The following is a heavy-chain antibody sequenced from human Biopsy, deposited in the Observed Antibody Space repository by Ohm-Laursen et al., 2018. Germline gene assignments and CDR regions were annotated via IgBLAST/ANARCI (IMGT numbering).Heavy chain of an antibody. V-gene: IGHV3-11*01. CDR3: ARDGAGSYHDH. J-gene: IGHJ4*02. D-gene: IGHD3-10*01. CDR2: ISGSGTTI. Sequence: SLRLSCAASGFTFSDYYMSWIRQAPGKGLEWPSYISGSGTTIFYADSVKGRFTVSRDNAKNSLYLQMNSLTVEDTAVYYCARDGAGSYHDHWGQGTLVTVSS. CDR1: GFTFSDYY.